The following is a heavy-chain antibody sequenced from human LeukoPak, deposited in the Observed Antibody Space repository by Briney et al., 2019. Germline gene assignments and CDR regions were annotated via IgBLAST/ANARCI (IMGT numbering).Heavy chain of an antibody. Sequence: PGGSLRLSCAASRFTFTTYSMNWVRQAPGKGLEWVSSISSSSSYIYYADSVKGRFTISRDNAKNSLYLQMNSLRAEDTAVYYCARGPVEMATSFFDYWGRGTLVTVSS. CDR1: RFTFTTYS. D-gene: IGHD5-24*01. V-gene: IGHV3-21*01. CDR3: ARGPVEMATSFFDY. CDR2: ISSSSSYI. J-gene: IGHJ4*02.